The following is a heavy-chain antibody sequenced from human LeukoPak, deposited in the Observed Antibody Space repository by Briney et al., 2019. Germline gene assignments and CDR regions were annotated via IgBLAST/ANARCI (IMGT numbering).Heavy chain of an antibody. J-gene: IGHJ6*03. CDR2: IRYDGSNQ. D-gene: IGHD3-22*01. Sequence: GGSLRLSCAASGFTFSSYGMHWVRQAPGKGLEWVAFIRYDGSNQYYADSVKGRFSISRDNSKDTLYLQMNSLRAEDTAVYYCAGDSSNDYDDTGYYYDYYYMDVWGKGTTVTVSS. CDR1: GFTFSSYG. CDR3: AGDSSNDYDDTGYYYDYYYMDV. V-gene: IGHV3-30*02.